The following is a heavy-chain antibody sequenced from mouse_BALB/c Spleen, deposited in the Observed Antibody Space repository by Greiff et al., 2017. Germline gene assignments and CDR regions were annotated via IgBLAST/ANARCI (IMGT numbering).Heavy chain of an antibody. D-gene: IGHD2-4*01. J-gene: IGHJ4*01. V-gene: IGHV6-6*02. CDR2: IRLKSNNYAT. CDR1: GFTFSNYW. CDR3: TRNDYDCMDY. Sequence: EVKLQESGGGLVQPGGSMKLSCVASGFTFSNYWMNWVRQSPEKGLEWVAEIRLKSNNYATHYAESVKGRFTISRDDSKSSVYLQMNNLRAEDTGIYYCTRNDYDCMDYWGQGTSVTVSS.